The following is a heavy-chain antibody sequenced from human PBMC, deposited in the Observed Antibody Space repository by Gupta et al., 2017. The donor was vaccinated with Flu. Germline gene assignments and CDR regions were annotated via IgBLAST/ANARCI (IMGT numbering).Heavy chain of an antibody. D-gene: IGHD4-17*01. CDR2: INPDGSST. Sequence: EMQLVESWGGLVQPGGSLRLSCAASGFTFSTSYVQWVHQAPEKGLVWVSRINPDGSSTTYAESVKGRFTISRDNAKNTLYLQMNSLGDDDTAVYYCATVTSGCWGQGTLVTVSS. CDR1: GFTFSTSY. J-gene: IGHJ4*02. CDR3: ATVTSGC. V-gene: IGHV3-74*03.